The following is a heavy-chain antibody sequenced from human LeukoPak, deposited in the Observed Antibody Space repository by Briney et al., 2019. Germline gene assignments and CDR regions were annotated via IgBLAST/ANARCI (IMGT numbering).Heavy chain of an antibody. D-gene: IGHD6-6*01. J-gene: IGHJ4*02. CDR3: AKRSTYYFDY. CDR2: ISWNSGSM. Sequence: PGGSLRLSCAASGFTFDDYAMHWVRQAPGRGLEWVSGISWNSGSMDYADSVKGRFTISRDNAKNSLYLQVNSLRAEDTALYYCAKRSTYYFDYWGQGTLVTVSS. CDR1: GFTFDDYA. V-gene: IGHV3-9*01.